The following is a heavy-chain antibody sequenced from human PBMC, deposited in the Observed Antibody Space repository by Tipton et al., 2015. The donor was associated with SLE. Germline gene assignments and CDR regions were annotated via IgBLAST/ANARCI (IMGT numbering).Heavy chain of an antibody. CDR3: ARGIDNYYGSGSPGAY. Sequence: QSGAEVKKPGSSVKVSCKASGGTFSSYAISWVRQAPGQGLEWMGGIIPILGIANYAQKFQGRVTITADKSTSTAYMELSSLRSEDTAVYYCARGIDNYYGSGSPGAYWGQGTLVTVSS. CDR2: IIPILGIA. V-gene: IGHV1-69*04. CDR1: GGTFSSYA. D-gene: IGHD3-10*01. J-gene: IGHJ4*02.